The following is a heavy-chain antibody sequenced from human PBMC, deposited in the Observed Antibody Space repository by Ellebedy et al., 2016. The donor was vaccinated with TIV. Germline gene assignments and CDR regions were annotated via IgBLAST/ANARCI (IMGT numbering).Heavy chain of an antibody. J-gene: IGHJ6*02. Sequence: GESLKISCAASGFTFRNFGMHWVRQAPGQGLDWVAVIWYDGSNKYYADSVTGRFTISRDTSKNTLYLQMNSLIAEDTAVYYCARDDDDILTGRNAMDVWGQGTTVTVSS. CDR1: GFTFRNFG. CDR2: IWYDGSNK. V-gene: IGHV3-33*01. CDR3: ARDDDDILTGRNAMDV. D-gene: IGHD3-9*01.